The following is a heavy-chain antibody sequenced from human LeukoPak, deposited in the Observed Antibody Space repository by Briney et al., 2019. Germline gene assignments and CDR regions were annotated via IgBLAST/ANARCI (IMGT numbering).Heavy chain of an antibody. Sequence: GGSLRLSCAASGFTFSSNGMHWVRQAPGKGLEWVALIWYDGSNKYYAGSGKGRFTISRDNSKNTLFLQMNSLRAEDTAVYYCAGGMRHFDYWGQGTLVTVSS. CDR3: AGGMRHFDY. CDR1: GFTFSSNG. V-gene: IGHV3-33*01. CDR2: IWYDGSNK. D-gene: IGHD2-8*01. J-gene: IGHJ4*02.